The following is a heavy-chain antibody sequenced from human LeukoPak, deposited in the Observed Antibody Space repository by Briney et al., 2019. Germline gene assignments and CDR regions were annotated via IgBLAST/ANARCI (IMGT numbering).Heavy chain of an antibody. J-gene: IGHJ4*02. CDR2: IYSSGST. CDR3: ARTFLSGDGYKVGYFDY. V-gene: IGHV3-53*01. CDR1: GFTVSSNY. Sequence: GGSLRLSCAASGFTVSSNYMSWVRQAPGKGPEWVSLIYSSGSTYCTNSVKGRFTISRDNSQNTLYLQMNSLSAEDTAVYYCARTFLSGDGYKVGYFDYWGQGTLVTVSS. D-gene: IGHD5-24*01.